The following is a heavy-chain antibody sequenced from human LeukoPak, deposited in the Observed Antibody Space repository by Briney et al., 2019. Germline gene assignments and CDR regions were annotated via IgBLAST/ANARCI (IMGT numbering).Heavy chain of an antibody. J-gene: IGHJ4*02. CDR1: GGSISSGGYS. CDR2: IYHSGST. D-gene: IGHD1-26*01. CDR3: ARGSSAHFDY. Sequence: SETLSLTCAVSGGSISSGGYSWSWIRQPPGKGLEWIGYIYHSGSTYYNPSLKSRVTISVDRSKNQFSLKLSSVTVADTAVYYCARGSSAHFDYWGQGTLVTVSS. V-gene: IGHV4-30-2*01.